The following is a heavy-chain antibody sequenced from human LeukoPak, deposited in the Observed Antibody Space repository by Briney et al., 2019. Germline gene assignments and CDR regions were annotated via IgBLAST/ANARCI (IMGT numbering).Heavy chain of an antibody. CDR3: ARDGLRYFDY. CDR2: IYYSGST. Sequence: PSETLSLTCTVSGGSISSSSYYWGWIRQPPGKGLEWIGSIYYSGSTYYNPSLKSRVTISVDTSKNQFSLKLSSVTAADTAVYYCARDGLRYFDYWGQGILVTVSS. V-gene: IGHV4-39*07. CDR1: GGSISSSSYY. J-gene: IGHJ4*02.